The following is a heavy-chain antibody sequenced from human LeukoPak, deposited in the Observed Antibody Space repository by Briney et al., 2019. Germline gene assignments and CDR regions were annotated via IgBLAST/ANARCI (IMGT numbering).Heavy chain of an antibody. Sequence: ASVKVSCKVSGYTLTELSMHWVRQAPGKGLEWMGGFDPEDGETIYAQKFQGRVTMTEDTSTDTAYMELSSLRSEDTDAYYCATSTAFWSGYSGNDYWGQGTLVTVSS. CDR2: FDPEDGET. CDR3: ATSTAFWSGYSGNDY. J-gene: IGHJ4*02. CDR1: GYTLTELS. V-gene: IGHV1-24*01. D-gene: IGHD3-3*01.